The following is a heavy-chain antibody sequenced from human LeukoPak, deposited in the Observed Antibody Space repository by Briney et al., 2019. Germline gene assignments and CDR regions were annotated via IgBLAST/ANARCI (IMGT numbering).Heavy chain of an antibody. Sequence: GSLRLSCAASGFAFSSHWMHWVRQPPGKGLGWIGEVYHSGSTNYNPSLKSRVTISVDKSQNQFSLKLSSMTAADTAVYYCATLTEDYYFDYWGQGTLVTVSS. CDR1: GFAFSSHW. J-gene: IGHJ4*02. CDR3: ATLTEDYYFDY. V-gene: IGHV4-4*02. D-gene: IGHD1-14*01. CDR2: VYHSGST.